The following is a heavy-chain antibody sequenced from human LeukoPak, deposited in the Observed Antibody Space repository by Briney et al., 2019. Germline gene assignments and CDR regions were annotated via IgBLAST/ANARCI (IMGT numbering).Heavy chain of an antibody. CDR3: ARDFYGSGTSVY. J-gene: IGHJ4*02. D-gene: IGHD3-10*01. CDR1: GFTFTYYT. V-gene: IGHV3-21*01. Sequence: PGGSLRLSCAASGFTFTYYTMNWVRQAPGKGLGWVSSISGDSAYMYYADSVKGRFTISRDNAKNSLYLQMNSLRVEDTAVYYCARDFYGSGTSVYWGQGILVTVSS. CDR2: ISGDSAYM.